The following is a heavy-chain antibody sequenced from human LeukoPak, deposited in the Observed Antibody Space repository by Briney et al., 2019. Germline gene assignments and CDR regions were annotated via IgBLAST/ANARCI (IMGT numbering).Heavy chain of an antibody. CDR2: ISAYNGNT. Sequence: ASVKVSCKASGYTFTSYGISWLRQAPGQGLEWIGWISAYNGNTNYAQKLQGRVTMTTDTSTSTAYMELRSLRSDDTAVYYCARDGAFYYDSSGYSFDYWGQGTLVTVSS. J-gene: IGHJ4*02. V-gene: IGHV1-18*01. CDR1: GYTFTSYG. D-gene: IGHD3-22*01. CDR3: ARDGAFYYDSSGYSFDY.